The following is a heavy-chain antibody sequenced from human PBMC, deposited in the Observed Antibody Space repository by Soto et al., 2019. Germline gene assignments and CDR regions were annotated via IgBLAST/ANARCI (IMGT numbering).Heavy chain of an antibody. V-gene: IGHV3-53*01. CDR3: ARETAGKVPYRMDV. Sequence: GSLRLSCAASGFTVSSNYMSWVRQAPGKGLEWVSVIYSGGSTYYADSVKGRFTISRDNSKNTLYLQMNSLRAEDTAVYYCARETAGKVPYRMDVWGQGTTVTVSS. CDR2: IYSGGST. CDR1: GFTVSSNY. D-gene: IGHD2-21*02. J-gene: IGHJ6*02.